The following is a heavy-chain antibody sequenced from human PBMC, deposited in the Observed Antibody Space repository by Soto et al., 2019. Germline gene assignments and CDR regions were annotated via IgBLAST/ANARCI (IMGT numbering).Heavy chain of an antibody. D-gene: IGHD3-3*01. J-gene: IGHJ6*02. CDR1: GFTFSSYS. Sequence: PGGSLRLSCAASGFTFSSYSMNWVRQAPGKGLEWVSSISSSSSSYIYYADSVKGRFTISRDNAKNSLYLQMNSLRAEDTAVYYCARGDLYDFWSGYPPYGMDVWGQGTTVTVSS. V-gene: IGHV3-21*01. CDR3: ARGDLYDFWSGYPPYGMDV. CDR2: ISSSSSSYI.